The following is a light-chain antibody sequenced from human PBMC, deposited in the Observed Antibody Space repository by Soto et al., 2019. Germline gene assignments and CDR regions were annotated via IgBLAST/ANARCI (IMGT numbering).Light chain of an antibody. Sequence: DIMMTQSPDSLAVSLGERATINCKSSQTVLYSSNNKNYLAWYQQKPGQPPKLLIYWASTRESGVPDRFSGSGSETDFTLTISTLQAEDVAVYYCHQYFRAPYTFGQGTKLEIK. V-gene: IGKV4-1*01. CDR1: QTVLYSSNNKNY. CDR2: WAS. CDR3: HQYFRAPYT. J-gene: IGKJ2*01.